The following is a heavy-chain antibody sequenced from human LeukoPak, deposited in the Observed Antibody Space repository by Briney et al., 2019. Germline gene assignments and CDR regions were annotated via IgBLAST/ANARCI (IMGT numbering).Heavy chain of an antibody. D-gene: IGHD5-24*01. CDR1: GFTFSSYA. CDR2: ISGGGGTT. V-gene: IGHV3-23*01. CDR3: AKVARRDRFDY. J-gene: IGHJ4*02. Sequence: GGSLRLSCAASGFTFSSYAMNWVRQAPGKGLEWVSAISGGGGTTYYADSVKGRFTISRDNSKNTLYLQMNSLRAEDTAVYYCAKVARRDRFDYWGQGTLVTVSS.